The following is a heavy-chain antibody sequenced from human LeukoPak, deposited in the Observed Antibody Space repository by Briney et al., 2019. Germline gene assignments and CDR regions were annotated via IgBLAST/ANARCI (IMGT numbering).Heavy chain of an antibody. D-gene: IGHD3-10*01. CDR1: RFTFTTYA. CDR2: ISGSGHIT. V-gene: IGHV3-23*01. CDR3: ANHQRNILLWFGEL. J-gene: IGHJ4*02. Sequence: PGGSLRLSCAASRFTFTTYAISWVRQTPGKGLEWVSTISGSGHITDYADSVKGRFTISRDNSKNTLYLQMNSLRAEDTAVYYCANHQRNILLWFGELWGQGTLVTVSS.